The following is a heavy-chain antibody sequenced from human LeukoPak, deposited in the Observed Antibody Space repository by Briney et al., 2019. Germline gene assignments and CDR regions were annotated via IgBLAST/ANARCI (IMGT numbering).Heavy chain of an antibody. D-gene: IGHD3-10*01. V-gene: IGHV1-69*06. CDR2: IIPISGTT. J-gene: IGHJ4*02. CDR3: AENSGSGSSFSDY. CDR1: GYTFTGYY. Sequence: ASVKVSCKASGYTFTGYYMHWVRQAPGQGLEWMGGIIPISGTTQYAQKFQGRVTITADKSTNTAYMELSSLRSEDTAVYYCAENSGSGSSFSDYWGQGTLVTVSS.